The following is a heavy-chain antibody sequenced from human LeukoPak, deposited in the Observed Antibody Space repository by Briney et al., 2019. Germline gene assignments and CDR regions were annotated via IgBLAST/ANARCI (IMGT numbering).Heavy chain of an antibody. J-gene: IGHJ4*02. CDR2: ISSSSSTI. Sequence: PGGSLRLSCAASGFTFSSYSMNWVRQAPGKGLEWVSYISSSSSTIYYADSVKGRFTISRDNAKNSLYLQMNSLRAEDTAVYYCARDLMPNYVWGSAGYWGQGTLVTVSS. CDR3: ARDLMPNYVWGSAGY. V-gene: IGHV3-48*01. CDR1: GFTFSSYS. D-gene: IGHD3-16*01.